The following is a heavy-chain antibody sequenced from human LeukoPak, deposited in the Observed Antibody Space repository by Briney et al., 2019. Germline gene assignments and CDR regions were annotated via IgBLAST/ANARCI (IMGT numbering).Heavy chain of an antibody. J-gene: IGHJ6*02. CDR3: TRDHCTTFNCYENNHHGMDV. CDR1: GYTFTTYY. V-gene: IGHV1-2*02. D-gene: IGHD2/OR15-2a*01. CDR2: INPNSGVT. Sequence: ASLKVSCKASGYTFTTYYIHWVRRAPGQGLEWMGWINPNSGVTESPQKFQGRVTMTRDTSSRTAYMELSRLTSDDTAVYYCTRDHCTTFNCYENNHHGMDVWGQGTTVTVSS.